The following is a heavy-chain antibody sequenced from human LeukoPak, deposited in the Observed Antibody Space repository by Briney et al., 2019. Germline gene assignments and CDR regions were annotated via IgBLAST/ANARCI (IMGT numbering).Heavy chain of an antibody. CDR3: ARGSKTTPNNWFDP. V-gene: IGHV3-21*01. Sequence: GGSLRLSCAASGFTFSSYSMNWVRQAPGKGLEWVSSISSSSSYIYYADSVKGRFTISRDNAKSSLYLQMNSLRAEDTAVYYCARGSKTTPNNWFDPWGQGTLVTVSS. J-gene: IGHJ5*02. CDR1: GFTFSSYS. D-gene: IGHD1-14*01. CDR2: ISSSSSYI.